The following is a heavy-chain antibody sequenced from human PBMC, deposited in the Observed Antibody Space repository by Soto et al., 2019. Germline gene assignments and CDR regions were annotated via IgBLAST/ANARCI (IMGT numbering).Heavy chain of an antibody. CDR2: IYYSGST. J-gene: IGHJ6*04. CDR1: GGSINSGDYH. V-gene: IGHV4-30-4*01. D-gene: IGHD3-16*02. CDR3: ARPYRVPSAGPMEV. Sequence: PSETLSLTCTVSGGSINSGDYHWSWIRQSPGKGLEWIGAIYYSGSTYYNPSLKSRIRISVDTSKNQFSLKVNSVTAADTAVYYCARPYRVPSAGPMEVWGKGTTVTV.